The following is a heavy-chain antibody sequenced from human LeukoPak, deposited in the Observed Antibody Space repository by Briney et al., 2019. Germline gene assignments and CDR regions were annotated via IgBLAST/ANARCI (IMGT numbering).Heavy chain of an antibody. D-gene: IGHD2-2*01. Sequence: SETLSLTCAVHGGSFSGYSWSWIRQPPGKGLEWIGEINHSGSTKYNPSLKSRITISVDTSKKQLSLELSSMTAADTAVYYCARGYCSRTSCYGAAFDIWGQGTMVTVSS. CDR2: INHSGST. CDR3: ARGYCSRTSCYGAAFDI. CDR1: GGSFSGYS. J-gene: IGHJ3*02. V-gene: IGHV4-34*01.